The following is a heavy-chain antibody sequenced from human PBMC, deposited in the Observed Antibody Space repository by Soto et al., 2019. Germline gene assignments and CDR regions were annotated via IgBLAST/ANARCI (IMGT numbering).Heavy chain of an antibody. D-gene: IGHD2-15*01. CDR1: GFTVSSNY. V-gene: IGHV3-53*01. CDR2: IYSGGST. CDR3: AREWDCSGGSCYSGGWFDP. Sequence: GGSLRLSCAASGFTVSSNYMSWVRQAPGKGLEWVSVIYSGGSTYYADSVKGRFTISRDTSKNTLYLQMNSLRAEDTAVYYCAREWDCSGGSCYSGGWFDPWGQGTLVTVSS. J-gene: IGHJ5*02.